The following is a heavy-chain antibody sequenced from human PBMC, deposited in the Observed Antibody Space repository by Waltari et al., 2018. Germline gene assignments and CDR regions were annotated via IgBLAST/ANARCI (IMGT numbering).Heavy chain of an antibody. D-gene: IGHD3-22*01. CDR3: ARGYYYDSSGYRGYYMDV. J-gene: IGHJ6*03. V-gene: IGHV1-18*01. CDR2: SSAYNGNT. CDR1: GYTFTSYG. Sequence: QVQLVQSGAEVKKPGASVKVSCKASGYTFTSYGISWVRQAPGQGLEWMGWSSAYNGNTNYAQKLQGRVTMTTDTSTSTAYMELRSLRSDDTAVYYCARGYYYDSSGYRGYYMDVWGKGTTVTVSS.